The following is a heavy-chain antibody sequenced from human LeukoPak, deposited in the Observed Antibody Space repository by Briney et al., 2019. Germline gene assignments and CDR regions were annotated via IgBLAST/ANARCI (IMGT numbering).Heavy chain of an antibody. D-gene: IGHD3-9*01. CDR3: ARGRAYYDILTGPKAHYYGMDV. V-gene: IGHV4-59*06. J-gene: IGHJ6*02. Sequence: PSETLSLTCTVSGGSISSYYWSWIRQHPGKGLEWIGYIYYSGSTYYNPSLKSRVTISVDTSKNQFSLKLSSVTAADTAVYYCARGRAYYDILTGPKAHYYGMDVWGQGTTVTVSS. CDR2: IYYSGST. CDR1: GGSISSYY.